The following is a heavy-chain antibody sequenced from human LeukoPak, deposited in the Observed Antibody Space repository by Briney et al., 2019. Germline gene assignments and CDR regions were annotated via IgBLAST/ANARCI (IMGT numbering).Heavy chain of an antibody. CDR3: ARDSVTMVRGVIPNWFDP. Sequence: GGSLRLSCAASGFTFSSYGMHWVRQAPGKGLEWVAFIRYDGSNKYYADSVKGRFTISRDNSKNTLYLQMNSLRAEDTAVYYCARDSVTMVRGVIPNWFDPWGQGTLVTVSS. CDR1: GFTFSSYG. CDR2: IRYDGSNK. D-gene: IGHD3-10*01. J-gene: IGHJ5*02. V-gene: IGHV3-30*02.